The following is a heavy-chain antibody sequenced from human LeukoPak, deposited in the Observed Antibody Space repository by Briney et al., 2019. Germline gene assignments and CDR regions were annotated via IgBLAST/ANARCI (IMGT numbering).Heavy chain of an antibody. CDR2: ISSSGSTI. D-gene: IGHD5-18*01. CDR1: GFTFSDYY. V-gene: IGHV3-11*01. J-gene: IGHJ3*02. Sequence: GGSLRLSCAASGFTFSDYYMSWIRQAPGKGLEWVSYISSSGSTIYYADSVKGRFTISRDNAKNSLYLQMNSLRAEDTAVYYCARDHQLWLLSSAFDIWGRGTMVTVSS. CDR3: ARDHQLWLLSSAFDI.